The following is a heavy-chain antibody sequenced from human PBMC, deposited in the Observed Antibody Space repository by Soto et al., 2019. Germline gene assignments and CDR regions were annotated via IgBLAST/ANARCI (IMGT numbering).Heavy chain of an antibody. CDR1: GGTFSSYA. Sequence: QVQLVQSGAEVKKPGSSVKVSCKASGGTFSSYAISWVRQAPGQGLEWMGGIIPIFGTANYAQKFQGRVTITADKPTSTAYMELSSLRSEETAVYYCAGPTREWLPPARDYYYGMDVWGQGTTVTVSS. J-gene: IGHJ6*02. CDR3: AGPTREWLPPARDYYYGMDV. D-gene: IGHD3-3*01. V-gene: IGHV1-69*06. CDR2: IIPIFGTA.